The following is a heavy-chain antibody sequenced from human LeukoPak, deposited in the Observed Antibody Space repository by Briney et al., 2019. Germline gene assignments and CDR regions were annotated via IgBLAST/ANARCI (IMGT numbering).Heavy chain of an antibody. CDR1: GFTFDDYA. CDR2: ISWNSGSI. CDR3: AKPLTMVRGTIIDY. V-gene: IGHV3-9*01. J-gene: IGHJ4*02. D-gene: IGHD3-10*01. Sequence: SLRLSCAASGFTFDDYAMHWVRQAPGKGLEWVSGISWNSGSIGYADSVKGRFTISRDNAKNSLYLQMNSLRAEDTALYYCAKPLTMVRGTIIDYWGQGTLVTVSS.